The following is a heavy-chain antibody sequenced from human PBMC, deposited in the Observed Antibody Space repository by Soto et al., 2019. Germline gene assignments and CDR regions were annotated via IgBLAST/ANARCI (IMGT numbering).Heavy chain of an antibody. CDR3: AKDQDSNYAQAYYYGMDV. J-gene: IGHJ6*02. CDR1: GFTFSSYA. D-gene: IGHD4-4*01. V-gene: IGHV3-23*01. CDR2: ISGSGGST. Sequence: GGSLRLSCAASGFTFSSYAMSWVRQAPGKGLEWVSAISGSGGSTYYADSVKGRFTISRGNSKNTLYLQMNSLRAEDTAVYYCAKDQDSNYAQAYYYGMDVWGQGTTVTV.